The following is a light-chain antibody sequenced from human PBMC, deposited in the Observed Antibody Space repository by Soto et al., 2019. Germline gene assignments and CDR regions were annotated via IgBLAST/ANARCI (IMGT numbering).Light chain of an antibody. CDR3: QQYENSPLT. J-gene: IGKJ4*01. CDR2: RTS. Sequence: EIVLTQSPDTLSLSPGEGATLSCRASQSVGSSFLAWYQQKPGQAPRLLIYRTSTRATGIPDRFTGSGSATDFTLTISILEPEDFAVYYCQQYENSPLTFGGGTKVEIK. V-gene: IGKV3-20*01. CDR1: QSVGSSF.